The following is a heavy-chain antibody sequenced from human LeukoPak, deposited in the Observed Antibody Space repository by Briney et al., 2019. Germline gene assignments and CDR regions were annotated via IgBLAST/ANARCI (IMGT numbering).Heavy chain of an antibody. D-gene: IGHD3-3*01. CDR2: IKQDGGEI. V-gene: IGHV3-7*03. J-gene: IGHJ4*02. Sequence: GGSLRLSCAASGFTFSSYWMHWVRQAPGKGLEWVANIKQDGGEIYYVDSVKGRFTISRDNARNSVYLQMTSLRVEDTAVYYCAKEISSGNFVTIDCWGQGTLVTVSS. CDR1: GFTFSSYW. CDR3: AKEISSGNFVTIDC.